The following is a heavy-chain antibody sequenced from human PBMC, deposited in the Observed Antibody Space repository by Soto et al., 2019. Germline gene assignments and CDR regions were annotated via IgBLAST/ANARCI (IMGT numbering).Heavy chain of an antibody. CDR1: GFTFSSYA. J-gene: IGHJ4*02. CDR2: ISGSGGST. D-gene: IGHD3-22*01. Sequence: GGSLRLSCAASGFTFSSYAMSWVRQAPGKXLEWVSAISGSGGSTYYADSVKGRFSISRDNSKNTLYLQMNSLRAEDTAVYYCAKPTLRDYYDSSGYAYFDYWGQGTLVTVPQ. CDR3: AKPTLRDYYDSSGYAYFDY. V-gene: IGHV3-23*01.